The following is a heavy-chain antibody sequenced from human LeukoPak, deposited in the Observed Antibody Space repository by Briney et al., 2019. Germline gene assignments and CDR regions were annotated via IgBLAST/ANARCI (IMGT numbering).Heavy chain of an antibody. D-gene: IGHD1-26*01. Sequence: GGSLRLSCAASAFTFSSYWMHWVRQAPGKGLVWVSRINTDGSSTSYADSVKGRFTISRDNAKNRLYLQMNSLRAEDTAVYYCARGMGPTDGGDYWGQGTLVTVSS. J-gene: IGHJ4*02. V-gene: IGHV3-74*01. CDR3: ARGMGPTDGGDY. CDR2: INTDGSST. CDR1: AFTFSSYW.